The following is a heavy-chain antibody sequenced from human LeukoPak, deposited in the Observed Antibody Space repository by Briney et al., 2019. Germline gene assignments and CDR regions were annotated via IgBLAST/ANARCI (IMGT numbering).Heavy chain of an antibody. D-gene: IGHD3-3*01. V-gene: IGHV3-7*01. CDR2: ITQDGSEK. CDR1: GFTFSSYW. J-gene: IGHJ4*02. Sequence: GGSLRLSCAASGFTFSSYWMSWVRQAPGKGLEWVANITQDGSEKYYVDSVKGRFTISRDNAKNSLYLQMNSLRAEDTAVYYCARVEQAWPDPLRFLEWLYYFDYWGQGTLVTVSS. CDR3: ARVEQAWPDPLRFLEWLYYFDY.